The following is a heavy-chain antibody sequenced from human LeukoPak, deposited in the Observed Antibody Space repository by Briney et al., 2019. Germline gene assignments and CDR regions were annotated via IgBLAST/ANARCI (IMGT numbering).Heavy chain of an antibody. Sequence: SLRLSCVPYGLTFDEHGMYWVVQTPWKGLKWVSGISWNSGSIGYADSVKGRFTISRDNAKNSLFLQMNSPRPEDTALYYCARDSALRQWLPNWYFDLWGRGTLVTVSS. J-gene: IGHJ2*01. CDR3: ARDSALRQWLPNWYFDL. CDR1: GLTFDEHG. V-gene: IGHV3-9*01. CDR2: ISWNSGSI. D-gene: IGHD6-19*01.